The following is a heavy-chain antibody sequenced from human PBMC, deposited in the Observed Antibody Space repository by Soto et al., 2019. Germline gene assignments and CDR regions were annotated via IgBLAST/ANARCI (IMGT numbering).Heavy chain of an antibody. CDR3: AKGYYDFWSGYIN. CDR1: GFTFSNYA. D-gene: IGHD3-3*01. Sequence: VQLLESGGGLVWPGGSLRLSCAASGFTFSNYAMSWVRQAPGKGLEWVSSISGSGGITYIADSVKGRFTISRDNSKNTLYLQMNSLRAEDTAVYYCAKGYYDFWSGYINWGQGTLVTVSS. V-gene: IGHV3-23*01. J-gene: IGHJ4*02. CDR2: ISGSGGIT.